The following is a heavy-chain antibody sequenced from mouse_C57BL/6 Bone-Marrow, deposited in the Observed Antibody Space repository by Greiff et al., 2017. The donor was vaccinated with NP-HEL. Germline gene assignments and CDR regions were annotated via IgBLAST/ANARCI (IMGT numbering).Heavy chain of an antibody. V-gene: IGHV1-72*01. D-gene: IGHD2-5*01. CDR1: GYTFTSYW. Sequence: QVQLQQPGAELVKPGASVKLSCKASGYTFTSYWMPWVKQRPGRGLEWIGRIDPNSGGPKYNEKFKSKATLTVDKPSSTAYMQLSSLTSEDSAVYYCASVYYSNYGWYFDVWGTGTTVTVSS. CDR3: ASVYYSNYGWYFDV. J-gene: IGHJ1*03. CDR2: IDPNSGGP.